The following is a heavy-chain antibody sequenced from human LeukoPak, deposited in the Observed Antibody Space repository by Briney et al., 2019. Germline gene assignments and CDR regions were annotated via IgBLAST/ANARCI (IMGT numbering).Heavy chain of an antibody. CDR1: GGSIGTSSYY. D-gene: IGHD3-10*01. CDR2: IYYSGRT. CDR3: ARDGYYGSRSLDY. V-gene: IGHV4-39*07. Sequence: SETLSLTCTVSGGSIGTSSYYWGWIRQPPGKGLEWIGSIYYSGRTYYNPSLKSRVTISVDTSKNQFSLRLSSVTAADTAVFYCARDGYYGSRSLDYWGQGTLVTVAS. J-gene: IGHJ4*02.